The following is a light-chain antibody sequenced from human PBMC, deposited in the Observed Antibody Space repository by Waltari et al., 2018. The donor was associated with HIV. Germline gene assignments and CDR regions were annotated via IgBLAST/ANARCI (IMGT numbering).Light chain of an antibody. CDR2: RNV. V-gene: IGLV1-40*01. CDR1: RTNIGAGYD. Sequence: QSVLTQPPSVSGAPGQRVTISCTGSRTNIGAGYDVHWYQQLPGTAPKLLIFRNVNRPSGGPDRFSGSKSGTSASLAITGLQAEDEADFYCQSYDTSLGGWVFGGGTKLTVL. CDR3: QSYDTSLGGWV. J-gene: IGLJ3*02.